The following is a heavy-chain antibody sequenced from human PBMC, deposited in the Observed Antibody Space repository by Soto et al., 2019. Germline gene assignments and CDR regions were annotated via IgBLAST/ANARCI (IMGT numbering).Heavy chain of an antibody. V-gene: IGHV2-5*02. CDR2: IYWDDDQ. J-gene: IGHJ5*01. CDR1: GFSFSINGVA. CDR3: AHKRDVSRGFKS. Sequence: QITLKESGTTLVKPTQTLTLTCTFSGFSFSINGVAVGWIRQPPGQALEWLALIYWDDDQRYNPSLKNRLTITQDTSRNQVVLTMTNMDPVDTATYYCAHKRDVSRGFKSWGQGTLVTVSS.